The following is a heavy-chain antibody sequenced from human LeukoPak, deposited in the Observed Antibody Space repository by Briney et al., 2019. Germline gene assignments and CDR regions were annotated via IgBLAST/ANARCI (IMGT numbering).Heavy chain of an antibody. D-gene: IGHD3-10*01. V-gene: IGHV4-59*01. CDR3: ARGDGLWFGELVSAFDI. Sequence: NPSETLSLTCTVSGGSISSYYWSWIRQPPGKGLEWIGYIYYSGSTNYNPSLKSRVTISVDTSKNQFSLKLSSVTAADTAVSYGARGDGLWFGELVSAFDIWGQGTMVTISS. CDR2: IYYSGST. CDR1: GGSISSYY. J-gene: IGHJ3*02.